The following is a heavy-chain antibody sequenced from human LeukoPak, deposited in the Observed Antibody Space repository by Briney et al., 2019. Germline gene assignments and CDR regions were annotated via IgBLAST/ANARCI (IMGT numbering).Heavy chain of an antibody. CDR1: GGSFSGYY. CDR3: ARDPYDFWSGYHFDY. J-gene: IGHJ4*02. D-gene: IGHD3-3*01. CDR2: INHSGST. V-gene: IGHV4-34*01. Sequence: PSETLSLTCAVYGGSFSGYYWSRIRQPPGKGLEWIGEINHSGSTNYNPSLKSRVTISVDTSKNQISLKLSSVTAADTAVYYCARDPYDFWSGYHFDYWGQGTLVTVSS.